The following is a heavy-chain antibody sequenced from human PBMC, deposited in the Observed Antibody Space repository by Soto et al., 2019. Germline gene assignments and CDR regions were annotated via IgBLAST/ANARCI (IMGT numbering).Heavy chain of an antibody. V-gene: IGHV3-30*18. CDR3: VKEGLEWLTAPLDY. Sequence: QVQLVESGGGVVQPGRSLRLSCAASRFTFSSYGMHWVRQAPGKGLDWVAVISYDGSNKYYADSVKGRFTISRDNSKNALDRQLTSLRAEDTAVYYCVKEGLEWLTAPLDYWGQGTLVTVSS. D-gene: IGHD3-3*01. CDR2: ISYDGSNK. J-gene: IGHJ4*02. CDR1: RFTFSSYG.